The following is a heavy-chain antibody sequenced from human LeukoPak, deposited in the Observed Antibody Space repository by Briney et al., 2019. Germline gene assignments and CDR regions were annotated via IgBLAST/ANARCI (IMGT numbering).Heavy chain of an antibody. CDR1: GFTFSSYA. D-gene: IGHD2-21*02. CDR2: ISGSGGST. J-gene: IGHJ4*02. CDR3: ATHCGGDCYPIGYFGY. V-gene: IGHV3-23*01. Sequence: QSGGSLRLSCAASGFTFSSYAMSWVRQAPGKGLEWVSAISGSGGSTYYADSVKGRFTISRDNSKNTLYLQMNSLRAEDTAVYYCATHCGGDCYPIGYFGYWGQGTLVTVSS.